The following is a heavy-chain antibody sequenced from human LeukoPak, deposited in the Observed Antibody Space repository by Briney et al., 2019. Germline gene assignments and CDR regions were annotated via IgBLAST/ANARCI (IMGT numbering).Heavy chain of an antibody. Sequence: GESLKISCEGSGYTFTSYWIAWVRQMPGKGLEWMGIIYPGDSDTRYSPSFQGQVTISADKSISTAYLQWSSLKASDTAMYYCARSPNYYDSSAWFDPWGQGTLVTVSS. J-gene: IGHJ5*02. CDR2: IYPGDSDT. CDR3: ARSPNYYDSSAWFDP. V-gene: IGHV5-51*01. D-gene: IGHD3-22*01. CDR1: GYTFTSYW.